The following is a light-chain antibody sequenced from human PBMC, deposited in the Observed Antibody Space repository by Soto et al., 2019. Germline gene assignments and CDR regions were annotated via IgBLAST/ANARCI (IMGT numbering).Light chain of an antibody. V-gene: IGKV3-11*01. Sequence: EIVMTHSPATLSVSPCERAALSCRASQSVSSNLAWYQQKPGQAPRLLVYGASTRATGIPARFSGSGSGTDFTLTISSLEPEDFAVYYCQQRSNWPITFGQGTRLEIK. CDR1: QSVSSN. CDR3: QQRSNWPIT. J-gene: IGKJ5*01. CDR2: GAS.